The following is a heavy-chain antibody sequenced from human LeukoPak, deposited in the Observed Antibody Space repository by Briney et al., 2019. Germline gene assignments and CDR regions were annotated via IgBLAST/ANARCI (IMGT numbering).Heavy chain of an antibody. Sequence: ASVKVSCKTSGYTFTAYYINWVRQAPGQGLEWLGWINPSSGDTNYAQNFQGRVTMTGDTSNNTAYMELSSLTSDDTAVYYCASAQMKLATIGWGQGTLVTVSS. J-gene: IGHJ4*02. CDR2: INPSSGDT. CDR3: ASAQMKLATIG. V-gene: IGHV1-2*02. CDR1: GYTFTAYY. D-gene: IGHD5-24*01.